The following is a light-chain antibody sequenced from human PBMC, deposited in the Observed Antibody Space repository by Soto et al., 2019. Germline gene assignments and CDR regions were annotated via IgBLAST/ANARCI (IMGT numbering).Light chain of an antibody. J-gene: IGKJ3*01. CDR2: GAS. Sequence: EIVLTQSPGTLSLSPGERATISCRASQTVISSYLAWYQQKPGQAPRLLIYGASNRATGIPDRFSGSGSGTDFTLTISRLEPEDVAVYYCQQYGNSLFTFGPGTKVDLK. V-gene: IGKV3-20*01. CDR1: QTVISSY. CDR3: QQYGNSLFT.